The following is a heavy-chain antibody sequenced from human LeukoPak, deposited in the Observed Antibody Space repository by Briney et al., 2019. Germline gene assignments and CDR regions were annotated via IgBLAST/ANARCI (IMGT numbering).Heavy chain of an antibody. CDR2: ISSSSSTI. Sequence: PGGSLRLSCAASGFTFSSYSMNWVRQAPGKGLEWVSYISSSSSTIYYADSVKGRFTISRDNAKNSLYLQMNSLRAEDTAVYYCAGYGSRTYWGQGTLVTVSS. D-gene: IGHD3-10*01. J-gene: IGHJ4*02. CDR1: GFTFSSYS. V-gene: IGHV3-48*04. CDR3: AGYGSRTY.